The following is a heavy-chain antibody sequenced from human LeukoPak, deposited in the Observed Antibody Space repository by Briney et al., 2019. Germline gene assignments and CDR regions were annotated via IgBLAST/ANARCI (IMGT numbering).Heavy chain of an antibody. D-gene: IGHD6-19*01. Sequence: SETLSLTCTVSGGSIDNDYWSWIRQPPGKGLEWIGYIYYSGGTKYSPSLRSRVTISVDMSSHQFSLKLTSVTAADTAVYYCASDRTRTGYSSGWYHDYWGQGTLVTVSS. V-gene: IGHV4-59*01. CDR3: ASDRTRTGYSSGWYHDY. CDR1: GGSIDNDY. J-gene: IGHJ4*02. CDR2: IYYSGGT.